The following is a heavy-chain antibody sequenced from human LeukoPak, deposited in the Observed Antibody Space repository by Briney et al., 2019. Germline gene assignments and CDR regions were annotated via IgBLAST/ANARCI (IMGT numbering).Heavy chain of an antibody. V-gene: IGHV4-59*01. J-gene: IGHJ6*03. D-gene: IGHD2-2*01. CDR2: IYNSASF. CDR3: AKNTSTYYYYYMDV. Sequence: SETLSLTCSVSGGSITGYYWNWIRQPPGKGLEWIGYIYNSASFNYNPSLKSRVTMSIDTSKNQISLELTSVTDADTAVYYCAKNTSTYYYYYMDVCGKGTTVIVSS. CDR1: GGSITGYY.